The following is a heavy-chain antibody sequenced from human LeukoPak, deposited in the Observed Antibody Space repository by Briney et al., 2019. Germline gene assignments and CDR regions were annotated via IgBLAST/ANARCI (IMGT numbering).Heavy chain of an antibody. J-gene: IGHJ5*02. CDR1: GYTFTGYY. CDR3: ARAKGSYRSSWFDP. CDR2: INPNSGGT. Sequence: ASVKVSCKASGYTFTGYYMHWVRQAPGQGLEWMGWINPNSGGTNYAQKFQGRVTMTRDTSISTAYMELSRLRSDDTAVYYCARAKGSYRSSWFDPWGQGTLVTVSS. D-gene: IGHD1-26*01. V-gene: IGHV1-2*02.